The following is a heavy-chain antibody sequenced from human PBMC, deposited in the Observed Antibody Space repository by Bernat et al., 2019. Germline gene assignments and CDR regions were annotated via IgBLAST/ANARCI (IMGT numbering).Heavy chain of an antibody. V-gene: IGHV1-18*01. CDR2: ISAYNGNT. J-gene: IGHJ6*02. CDR1: GYTFTSYG. CDR3: ARGSRAWYQLPWGWSGMDV. Sequence: QVQLVQSGAEVKKPGASVKVSCKASGYTFTSYGISWVRQAPGQGLEWMGWISAYNGNTNYAQKLQGRVTMTTDTSTSTAYMELRSLRADDTAVYYCARGSRAWYQLPWGWSGMDVWGQGTTVTVSS. D-gene: IGHD2-2*01.